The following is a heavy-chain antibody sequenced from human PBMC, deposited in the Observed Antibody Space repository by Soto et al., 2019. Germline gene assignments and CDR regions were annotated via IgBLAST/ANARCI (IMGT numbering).Heavy chain of an antibody. CDR3: TRDYNWAYDD. V-gene: IGHV6-1*01. J-gene: IGHJ4*02. CDR2: TYYRSKWIS. CDR1: GASVSATGVA. Sequence: PAQTLSLTCAISGASVSATGVALNWIRQSPSRGLEWLGRTYYRSKWISDFASSVAGRIAINPDTSKNQFSLLLNSVTPDDTAVYYCTRDYNWAYDDWGQGILVTVSS. D-gene: IGHD3-22*01.